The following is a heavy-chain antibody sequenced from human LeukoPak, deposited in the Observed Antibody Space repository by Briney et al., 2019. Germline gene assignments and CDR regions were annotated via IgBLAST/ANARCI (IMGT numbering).Heavy chain of an antibody. Sequence: PGGSLRLSCAASGFLVSNNHMSWDRQAPGKGLEWVSLTYTDTSAYYADSVKGRFTISRDNSKNTLNLQMNSLRVEDTAVYYCARESWGPVGPWGQGTLVTVSS. CDR2: TYTDTSA. CDR3: ARESWGPVGP. V-gene: IGHV3-66*02. CDR1: GFLVSNNH. D-gene: IGHD7-27*01. J-gene: IGHJ5*02.